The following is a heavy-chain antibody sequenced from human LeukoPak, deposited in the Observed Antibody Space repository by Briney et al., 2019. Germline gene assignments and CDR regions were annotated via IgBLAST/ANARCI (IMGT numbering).Heavy chain of an antibody. Sequence: SETLSLTCTVSGGSISSGGYYWRWIRQHPGKGLEWIGYIYYSGSTYYNPSLKSRVTISVDTSKNQFSLKLSSVTAADTAVYYCARELDHYYDSSGYYDYWGQGTLVTVSS. CDR2: IYYSGST. J-gene: IGHJ4*02. V-gene: IGHV4-31*03. D-gene: IGHD3-22*01. CDR3: ARELDHYYDSSGYYDY. CDR1: GGSISSGGYY.